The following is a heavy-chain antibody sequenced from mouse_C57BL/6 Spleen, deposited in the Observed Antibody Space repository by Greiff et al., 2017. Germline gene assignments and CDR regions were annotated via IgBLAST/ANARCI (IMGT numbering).Heavy chain of an antibody. CDR3: ARTAQANAMDY. Sequence: QVQLKQPGAELVKPGASVKLSCKASGYTFTSYWMHWVKQRPGQGLEWIGMIHPNSGSTNYNEKFKSKDTLTVDKSSSTAYMQLSSLTSEDSAVYYCARTAQANAMDYWGQGTSVTVSS. CDR1: GYTFTSYW. D-gene: IGHD3-2*02. J-gene: IGHJ4*01. CDR2: IHPNSGST. V-gene: IGHV1-64*01.